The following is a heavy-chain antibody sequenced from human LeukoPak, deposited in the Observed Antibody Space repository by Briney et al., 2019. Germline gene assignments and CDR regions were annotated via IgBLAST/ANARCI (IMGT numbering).Heavy chain of an antibody. V-gene: IGHV3-7*01. CDR1: GFTFSDYW. D-gene: IGHD1-1*01. Sequence: GGSLRLSCAASGFTFSDYWMSWVRQIPGKGLEWVADIKWDGTETYYVDSVKGRFTISRDDAKSSLYLQMNRLRAEDTAIYYCGRRPTRRCNYWGQGTLVT. J-gene: IGHJ4*02. CDR2: IKWDGTET. CDR3: GRRPTRRCNY.